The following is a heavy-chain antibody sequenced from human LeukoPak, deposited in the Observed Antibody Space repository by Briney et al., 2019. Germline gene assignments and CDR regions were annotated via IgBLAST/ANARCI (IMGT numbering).Heavy chain of an antibody. CDR2: ISAYNGNT. CDR1: GYTFTSYG. V-gene: IGHV1-18*01. CDR3: ARDRSPYDFWSGYYADFDY. Sequence: ASVKVSCKASGYTFTSYGISWVRQAPGQGLEWMGWISAYNGNTNYAQKLQGRVTMTTDTSTSTAYMELRSLRSDDTAVYYCARDRSPYDFWSGYYADFDYWGQGTLVTVSS. J-gene: IGHJ4*02. D-gene: IGHD3-3*01.